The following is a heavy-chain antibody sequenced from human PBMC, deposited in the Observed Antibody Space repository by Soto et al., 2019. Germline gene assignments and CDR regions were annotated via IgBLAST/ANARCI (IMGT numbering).Heavy chain of an antibody. J-gene: IGHJ4*02. CDR2: IIPTFGTA. Sequence: GASVKVSCKASGGTFSSYAISWVRQAPGQGLEWMGGIIPTFGTANYAQKFQGRVTITADESTSTAYMELSSLRSDDTAVYYCARDHPTYPKYYFDYWGQGTLVTVSS. D-gene: IGHD3-16*01. CDR1: GGTFSSYA. CDR3: ARDHPTYPKYYFDY. V-gene: IGHV1-69*13.